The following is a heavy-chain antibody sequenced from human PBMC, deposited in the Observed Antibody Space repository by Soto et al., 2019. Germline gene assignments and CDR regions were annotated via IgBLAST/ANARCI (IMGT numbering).Heavy chain of an antibody. CDR1: GFTFSSYA. J-gene: IGHJ4*02. CDR2: ISYDGSNK. V-gene: IGHV3-30-3*01. D-gene: IGHD5-12*01. CDR3: CSGYDFFRGQNY. Sequence: ESGGGVVQPGRSLRLSCAASGFTFSSYAMHWVRQAPGKGLEWVAVISYDGSNKYYADSVKGRFTISRDNSKNTLYLQMNSLRAEDTAVYYCCSGYDFFRGQNYWGQGTLVTVSS.